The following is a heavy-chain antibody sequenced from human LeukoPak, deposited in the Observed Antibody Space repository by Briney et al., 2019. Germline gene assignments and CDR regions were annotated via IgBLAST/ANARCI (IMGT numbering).Heavy chain of an antibody. Sequence: GXSLRLSCAASGFTFSGSAMHWVRQASGKGLEWVGRIRSKANSYATAYAASVKGRFTISRDDSKNTAYLQMNSLKTEDTAVYYCTRVLTVTLDLWDYWGQGTLVTVSS. CDR2: IRSKANSYAT. CDR3: TRVLTVTLDLWDY. V-gene: IGHV3-73*01. D-gene: IGHD4-17*01. CDR1: GFTFSGSA. J-gene: IGHJ4*02.